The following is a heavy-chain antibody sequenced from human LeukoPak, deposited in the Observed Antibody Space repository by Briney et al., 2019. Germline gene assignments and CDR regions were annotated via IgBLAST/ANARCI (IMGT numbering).Heavy chain of an antibody. CDR2: ISGSGGST. V-gene: IGHV3-23*01. Sequence: PGGSLRLSCAASGFTFSSYWMSWVRQAPGKGLEWVSTISGSGGSTYYADSVKGRFTISRDNSKNTLYLQMISLRAVDTAVYYCHKYSTSGTDSWGQGTLVTVSS. CDR1: GFTFSSYW. J-gene: IGHJ4*02. CDR3: HKYSTSGTDS. D-gene: IGHD6-6*01.